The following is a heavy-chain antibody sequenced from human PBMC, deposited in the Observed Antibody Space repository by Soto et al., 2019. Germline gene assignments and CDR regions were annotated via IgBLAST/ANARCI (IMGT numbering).Heavy chain of an antibody. D-gene: IGHD6-6*01. Sequence: SETLSLTCAVSGYSISSGYYWGWIRQPPGKGLECICSIYHSGSTYYNPSLKSRVTISVDTSKNQFSLKLSSVTAADTAVYYCARDEVGYSSSSGYYYYGMDVWGQGTTVTVSS. CDR1: GYSISSGYY. CDR2: IYHSGST. CDR3: ARDEVGYSSSSGYYYYGMDV. J-gene: IGHJ6*02. V-gene: IGHV4-38-2*02.